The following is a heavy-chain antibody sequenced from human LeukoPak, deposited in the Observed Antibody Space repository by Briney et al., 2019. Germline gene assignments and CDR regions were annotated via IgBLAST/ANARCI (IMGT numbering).Heavy chain of an antibody. J-gene: IGHJ3*02. Sequence: ASVKVSFKASGYTLTGYYFHWVRQAPGQGFEWMGWLNPNIGATNYAQKFQGRVTMTRDTSLSTAYMELSRLRPDDTALYYCARYDYGDYLVDIWGQGTMVTVPS. CDR3: ARYDYGDYLVDI. V-gene: IGHV1-2*02. CDR1: GYTLTGYY. D-gene: IGHD4-17*01. CDR2: LNPNIGAT.